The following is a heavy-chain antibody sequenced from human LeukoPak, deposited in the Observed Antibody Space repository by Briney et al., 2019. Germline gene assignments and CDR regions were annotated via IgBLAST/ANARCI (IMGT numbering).Heavy chain of an antibody. CDR1: GYTFTSYA. D-gene: IGHD6-19*01. Sequence: ASVKVSCKASGYTFTSYAMHWVRQAPGQRLEWMGWMNPNSGNTGYAQKFQGRVTMTRNTSISTAYMELSSLRSEDTAVYYCARGREAVAGTDWFDPWGQEPWSPSPQ. CDR3: ARGREAVAGTDWFDP. J-gene: IGHJ5*02. V-gene: IGHV1-8*02. CDR2: MNPNSGNT.